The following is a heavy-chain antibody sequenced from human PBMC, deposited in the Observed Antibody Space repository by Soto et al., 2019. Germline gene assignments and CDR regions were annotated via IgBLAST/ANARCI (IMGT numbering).Heavy chain of an antibody. CDR2: IYPGDSDT. CDR3: ARLGEPYYDILTGPYYGMDV. CDR1: GYSFTSYW. D-gene: IGHD3-9*01. V-gene: IGHV5-51*01. J-gene: IGHJ6*02. Sequence: GESLKISCKGSGYSFTSYWIGWVRQMPGKGLEWMGIIYPGDSDTRYSPSFQGQVTISADKSISTAYLQWSSLKASDTAMYYCARLGEPYYDILTGPYYGMDVWGQGTTVTVSS.